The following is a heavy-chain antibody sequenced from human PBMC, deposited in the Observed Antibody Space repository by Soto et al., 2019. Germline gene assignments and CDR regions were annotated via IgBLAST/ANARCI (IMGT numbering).Heavy chain of an antibody. CDR3: AKDLTLGIVGAWGHYFEY. CDR2: ISYDGSNT. Sequence: QVQLVESGGGVLQPGRSLRLSCAASGFTFSSFAMHWVHQAPGKGLEWVAFISYDGSNTYYADSVKGRVTISRDNSKKTVYLEINSLRAEDTAVYHCAKDLTLGIVGAWGHYFEYWGQGTLVTVSS. V-gene: IGHV3-30-3*01. CDR1: GFTFSSFA. J-gene: IGHJ4*02. D-gene: IGHD1-26*01.